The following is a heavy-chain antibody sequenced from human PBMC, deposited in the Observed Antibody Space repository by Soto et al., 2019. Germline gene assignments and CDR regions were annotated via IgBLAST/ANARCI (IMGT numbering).Heavy chain of an antibody. CDR1: AGSISSGGYY. CDR3: ARSHKGDDVVRRFDP. Sequence: PSETLSLTCTVPAGSISSGGYYWSWIRQHPGKGLEWIGSIYSSGSTYYNPSLKRRVTISVDPSRNPFSLQLRSVAAADTAGDYCARSHKGDDVVRRFDPWGQGTLVTVSS. CDR2: IYSSGST. J-gene: IGHJ5*02. D-gene: IGHD3-10*01. V-gene: IGHV4-31*03.